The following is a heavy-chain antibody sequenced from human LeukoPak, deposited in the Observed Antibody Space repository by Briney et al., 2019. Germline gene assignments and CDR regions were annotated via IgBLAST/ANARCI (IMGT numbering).Heavy chain of an antibody. Sequence: PGRSLRLSCAASGFTFDNYAMHWVRQAPGKGLEWVSGISWNSGSIGYADSVKGRFTISRDNAKNSLYLRMNSLRAEDTAFYYCAKDISGATYYYYGMDVWGQGTTVTVSS. CDR2: ISWNSGSI. D-gene: IGHD1-26*01. CDR1: GFTFDNYA. CDR3: AKDISGATYYYYGMDV. J-gene: IGHJ6*02. V-gene: IGHV3-9*01.